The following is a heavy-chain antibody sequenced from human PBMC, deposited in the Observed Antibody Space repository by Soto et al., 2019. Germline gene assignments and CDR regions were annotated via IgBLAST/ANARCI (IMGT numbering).Heavy chain of an antibody. CDR1: GYSFITYW. V-gene: IGHV5-51*01. J-gene: IGHJ4*02. CDR3: SRREVHNWFDY. D-gene: IGHD1-26*01. Sequence: ESLKISCKRSGYSFITYWIGWVRQMPGKGLEWMGIIYPRDSDTRYSPSFEGQVTMSVDKSISTAHLQWSSLKASDTGMYYCSRREVHNWFDYWGQGTLVTVSS. CDR2: IYPRDSDT.